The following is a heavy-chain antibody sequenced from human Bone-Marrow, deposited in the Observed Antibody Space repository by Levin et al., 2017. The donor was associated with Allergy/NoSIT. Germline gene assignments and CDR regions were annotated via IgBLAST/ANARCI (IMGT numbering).Heavy chain of an antibody. Sequence: SCAASGFTSSSYYMNWFRQAPGKGLEWLSVMSGSGGTTHYADSVKGRITISRDNSRDTLYLQLNSLRAEDTAIYYCARYTQIGDEGYWGQGTLVTVSS. J-gene: IGHJ4*02. D-gene: IGHD3-16*01. CDR1: GFTSSSYY. CDR3: ARYTQIGDEGY. V-gene: IGHV3-23*01. CDR2: MSGSGGTT.